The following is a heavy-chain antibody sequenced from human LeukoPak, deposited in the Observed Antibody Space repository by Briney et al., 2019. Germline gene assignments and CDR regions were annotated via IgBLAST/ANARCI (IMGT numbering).Heavy chain of an antibody. CDR2: ISGSGGST. CDR1: GFTFSSYA. D-gene: IGHD3-10*01. J-gene: IGHJ4*02. V-gene: IGHV3-23*01. CDR3: AKARIKMVLLFDY. Sequence: GGSLRLSCAASGFTFSSYAMSWVRQAPGKGLEWVSAISGSGGSTYYADSVRGRFTISRDNSKNTLYLQMNSLRAEDTAVYYCAKARIKMVLLFDYWGQGTLVTVSS.